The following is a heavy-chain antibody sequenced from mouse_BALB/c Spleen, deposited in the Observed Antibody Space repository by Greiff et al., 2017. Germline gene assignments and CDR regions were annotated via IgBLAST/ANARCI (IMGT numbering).Heavy chain of an antibody. V-gene: IGHV1S81*02. Sequence: QVQLQQPGAELVKPGASVKLSCKASGYTFTSYWMHWVKQRPGQGLEWIGEINPSNGRTNYNEKFKSKATLTVDKSSSTAYMQLSSLTSEDSAVYYCERQSWIDYWGQGTSVTVSS. CDR3: ERQSWIDY. J-gene: IGHJ4*01. CDR1: GYTFTSYW. CDR2: INPSNGRT. D-gene: IGHD1-3*01.